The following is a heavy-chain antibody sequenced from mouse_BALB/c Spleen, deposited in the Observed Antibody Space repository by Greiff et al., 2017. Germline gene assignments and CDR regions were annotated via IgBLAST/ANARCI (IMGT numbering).Heavy chain of an antibody. CDR3: ARDNRSWFAY. CDR1: GFSLTSYG. CDR2: IWSGGST. Sequence: VQLQESGPGLVQPSQSLSITCTVSGFSLTSYGVHWVRQSPGKGLEWLGVIWSGGSTDYNAAFISRLSISKDNSKSQVFLKMNSLQTDDTAMYYCARDNRSWFAYWGQGTLVTVSA. J-gene: IGHJ3*01. V-gene: IGHV2-2*01.